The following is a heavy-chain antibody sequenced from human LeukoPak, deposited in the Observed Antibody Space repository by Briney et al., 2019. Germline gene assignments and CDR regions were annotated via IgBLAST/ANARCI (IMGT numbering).Heavy chain of an antibody. V-gene: IGHV3-74*03. CDR2: INREGTST. J-gene: IGHJ4*02. Sequence: PGGSLRLSCAASGFSFNSHWMHWVRQAPGQGLMWVSRINREGTSTKYADSVKGRFTISSDNAKNALYLRMDSLRAEYTAVYYCARATYQSDGRGYYSFDFFDYWGQGALVTVSS. D-gene: IGHD3-22*01. CDR3: ARATYQSDGRGYYSFDFFDY. CDR1: GFSFNSHW.